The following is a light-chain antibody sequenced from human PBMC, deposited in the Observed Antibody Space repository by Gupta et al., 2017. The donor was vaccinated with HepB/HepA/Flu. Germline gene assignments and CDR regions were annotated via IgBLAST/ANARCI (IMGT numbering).Light chain of an antibody. V-gene: IGKV3-15*01. Sequence: AMTQSPASLSLSPGERPAVSCRASQRISSNLAWYQQKPGHAPRLLIYGTSTRATGIPARFSGSGSGTEFTFTITSLQSQDFGVYSCQHYNNWPLTFGGGTKVQIK. CDR3: QHYNNWPLT. CDR1: QRISSN. CDR2: GTS. J-gene: IGKJ4*01.